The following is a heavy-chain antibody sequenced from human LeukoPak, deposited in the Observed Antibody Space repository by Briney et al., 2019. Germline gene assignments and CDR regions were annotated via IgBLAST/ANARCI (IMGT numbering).Heavy chain of an antibody. CDR2: IYPGDSDT. J-gene: IGHJ4*02. CDR1: GYSFTSYW. Sequence: GESLKISCKGSGYSFTSYWIGWVRQLPGKGLEWMGIIYPGDSDTRYSPSFQGQVTISADKSISTAYLQWSSLKASDTAMYYCAREGRRDGYNFDYWGQGTLVTVSS. V-gene: IGHV5-51*01. CDR3: AREGRRDGYNFDY. D-gene: IGHD5-24*01.